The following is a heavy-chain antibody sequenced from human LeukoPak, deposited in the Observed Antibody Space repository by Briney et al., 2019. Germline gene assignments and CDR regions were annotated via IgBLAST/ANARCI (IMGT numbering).Heavy chain of an antibody. CDR3: ARSLITYYYDSSGYSDAFDI. J-gene: IGHJ3*02. CDR2: ISAYNGNT. CDR1: GYTFTSYG. V-gene: IGHV1-18*01. D-gene: IGHD3-22*01. Sequence: ASVKVSCKASGYTFTSYGISWVRQAPGQGLEWMGWISAYNGNTNYAQKLQGRDTMTTDTSTSTAYMELRSLRSDDTAVYYCARSLITYYYDSSGYSDAFDIWGQGTMVTVSS.